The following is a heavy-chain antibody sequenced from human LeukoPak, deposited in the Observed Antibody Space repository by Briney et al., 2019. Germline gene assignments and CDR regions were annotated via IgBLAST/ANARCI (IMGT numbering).Heavy chain of an antibody. D-gene: IGHD6-13*01. CDR2: IGGSGGST. V-gene: IGHV3-23*01. J-gene: IGHJ4*02. CDR1: GFTFSSYA. CDR3: AKAETAAAATLRGFDY. Sequence: GGSLRLSCAASGFTFSSYAMSWVRQAPGKGLEWVSSIGGSGGSTYYADSVKGRFTISRDNSKNTLYLQMNSLRAEDTAVYYCAKAETAAAATLRGFDYWGQGTLVTVSS.